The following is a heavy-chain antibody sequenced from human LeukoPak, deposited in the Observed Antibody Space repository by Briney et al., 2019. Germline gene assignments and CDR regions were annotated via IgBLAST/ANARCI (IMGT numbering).Heavy chain of an antibody. D-gene: IGHD5-12*01. Sequence: SETLSLTCAVYGGSFSGYYRSWIRQPPGKGLEWIGEINHSGSTNYNPSLKSRVTISIDTSKNQFSLKLSSVTAADTAVYYCARSAVIVATNPYYYYGMDVWGQGTTVTVSS. CDR2: INHSGST. CDR1: GGSFSGYY. V-gene: IGHV4-34*01. J-gene: IGHJ6*02. CDR3: ARSAVIVATNPYYYYGMDV.